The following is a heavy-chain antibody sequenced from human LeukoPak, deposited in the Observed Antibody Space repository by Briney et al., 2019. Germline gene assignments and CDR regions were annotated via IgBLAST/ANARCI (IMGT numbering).Heavy chain of an antibody. CDR3: VRGGWGFDP. D-gene: IGHD1-26*01. V-gene: IGHV4-59*08. J-gene: IGHJ5*02. CDR2: IYYSGNT. CDR1: GGSISNYH. Sequence: PSETLSLTCTVSGGSISNYHWSWIRQPPGKGLEWIGYIYYSGNTNYNPSLKSRLTISLDTSKNQVSLRLSSVTAADTAVYYCVRGGWGFDPWGQGTLVTVSS.